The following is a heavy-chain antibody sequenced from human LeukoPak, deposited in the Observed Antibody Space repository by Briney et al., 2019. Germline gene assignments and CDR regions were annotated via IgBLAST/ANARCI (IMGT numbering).Heavy chain of an antibody. J-gene: IGHJ6*02. V-gene: IGHV3-30*18. Sequence: GGSLRLSCAASGFTFSSYGMHWVRQAPGKGLEWVAVISYDGSNKYYADSVKGRFTISRDNSKNTLYLQMNSLRAEDTAVYYCAKAPHYDFWSGYNYYYYGMDVWGQGTTVTVSS. CDR1: GFTFSSYG. CDR2: ISYDGSNK. D-gene: IGHD3-3*01. CDR3: AKAPHYDFWSGYNYYYYGMDV.